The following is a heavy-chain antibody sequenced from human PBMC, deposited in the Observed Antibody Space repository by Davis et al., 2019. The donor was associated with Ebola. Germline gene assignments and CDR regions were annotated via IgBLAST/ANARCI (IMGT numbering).Heavy chain of an antibody. J-gene: IGHJ3*02. D-gene: IGHD1-26*01. CDR1: GFTFSANA. CDR2: ISSGSDNT. Sequence: GESLKISCAASGFTFSANAMTWVRQAPGKGLEWVSGISSGSDNTYYADSVKGRFTISRDNSKTTLFLQMNSLRVEDTATYYCAKDRSSGMYVVAFDMWGQGTMVTVSS. CDR3: AKDRSSGMYVVAFDM. V-gene: IGHV3-23*01.